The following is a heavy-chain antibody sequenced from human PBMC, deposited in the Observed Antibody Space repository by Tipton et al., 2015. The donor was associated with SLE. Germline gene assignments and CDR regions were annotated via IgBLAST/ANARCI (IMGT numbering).Heavy chain of an antibody. CDR3: ARADTSRGAFDV. Sequence: QLVQSGGGLVQPGGSLRLSCTTSGFNFGDYAMAWVRQGPGKVLEWISFIRINSYGGSKEYAESVRGRFTISRDDSKGIAYLQMTSLKSDDTALYYCARADTSRGAFDVWGQGTMVTVSS. V-gene: IGHV3-49*04. J-gene: IGHJ3*01. CDR2: IRINSYGGSK. CDR1: GFNFGDYA.